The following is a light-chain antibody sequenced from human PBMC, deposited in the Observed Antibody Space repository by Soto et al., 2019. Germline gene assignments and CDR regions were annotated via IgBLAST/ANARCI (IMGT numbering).Light chain of an antibody. J-gene: IGLJ3*02. CDR3: SSYTTAYTQV. CDR2: EGS. V-gene: IGLV2-14*01. CDR1: SSDVGSYNY. Sequence: QSALTQPASVSGSPGQSITISCTGTSSDVGSYNYVSWYQQHPGKAPKLMIYEGSNRPSGVSSRFSGSKSGNTASLTISRRQAEDEAHYYCSSYTTAYTQVFGGGTQLTVL.